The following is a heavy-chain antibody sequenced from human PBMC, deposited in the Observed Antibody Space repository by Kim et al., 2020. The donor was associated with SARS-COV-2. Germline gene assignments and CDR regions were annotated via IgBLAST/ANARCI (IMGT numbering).Heavy chain of an antibody. Sequence: GGSLRLSCAASGFTFSSYAMSWVRQAPGKGLEWVSAISGSGTSTYYADSVKGRFPFSRDNFRNTLYLQMNSLRAEDTAVYYCAKGIAAAGTFHFYYYAMDVWGQGTTVTVSS. J-gene: IGHJ6*02. CDR1: GFTFSSYA. CDR2: ISGSGTST. V-gene: IGHV3-23*01. CDR3: AKGIAAAGTFHFYYYAMDV. D-gene: IGHD6-13*01.